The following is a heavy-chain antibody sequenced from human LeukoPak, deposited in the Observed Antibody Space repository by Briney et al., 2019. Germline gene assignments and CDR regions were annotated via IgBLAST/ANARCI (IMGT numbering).Heavy chain of an antibody. CDR2: IKQDGSEK. Sequence: PGGSLRLSCAASGSTFSSYWMSWVRQAPGKGLEWVANIKQDGSEKYYVDSVEGRFTISRDNAKNSLYLQMNSLRAEDTAVYYCARDRNTDFWSGYYTNYFDYWGQGTLVTVSS. CDR1: GSTFSSYW. J-gene: IGHJ4*02. D-gene: IGHD3-3*01. CDR3: ARDRNTDFWSGYYTNYFDY. V-gene: IGHV3-7*01.